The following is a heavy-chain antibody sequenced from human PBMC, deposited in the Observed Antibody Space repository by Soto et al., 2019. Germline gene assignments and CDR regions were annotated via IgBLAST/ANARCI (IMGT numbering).Heavy chain of an antibody. CDR1: GFTFSSYG. J-gene: IGHJ6*02. V-gene: IGHV3-30*18. CDR3: AKQNGGGGRFVMGV. Sequence: QVQLVESGGGVVQPGRSLRLSCAASGFTFSSYGMHWVRQAPGKGLEWVAVISYDGSNKYYADSVKGRFTISRDNSKNTLYLQMNRLRAEDTAVYYCAKQNGGGGRFVMGVWGQGTTVTVSS. D-gene: IGHD2-15*01. CDR2: ISYDGSNK.